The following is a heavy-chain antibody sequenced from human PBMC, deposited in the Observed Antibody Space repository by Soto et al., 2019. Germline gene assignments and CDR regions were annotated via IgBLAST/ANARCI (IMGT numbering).Heavy chain of an antibody. D-gene: IGHD5-12*01. Sequence: PGGSLRLSCAASGFTFSSYGMHWVRQAPGKGLEWVAVISYDGSNKYYADSVKGRFTISRGNSKNTLYLQMNSLRAEDTAVYYFAKDSGYHMCYSYSGQGTLVPGSS. CDR3: AKDSGYHMCYSY. V-gene: IGHV3-30*18. CDR2: ISYDGSNK. CDR1: GFTFSSYG. J-gene: IGHJ4*02.